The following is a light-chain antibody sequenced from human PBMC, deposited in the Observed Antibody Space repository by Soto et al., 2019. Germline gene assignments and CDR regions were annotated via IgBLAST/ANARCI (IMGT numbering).Light chain of an antibody. CDR3: QQRSNWPWT. J-gene: IGKJ1*01. CDR2: RAS. CDR1: QSVSSN. Sequence: EIVMTQSPATLSVSPGERATLSCRASQSVSSNLAWYQQKAGQAPRLLIYRASTRATGIPARFSGSGSGTEFTLTISSLQSEDVAVYYCQQRSNWPWTFGQGTKVDIK. V-gene: IGKV3-15*01.